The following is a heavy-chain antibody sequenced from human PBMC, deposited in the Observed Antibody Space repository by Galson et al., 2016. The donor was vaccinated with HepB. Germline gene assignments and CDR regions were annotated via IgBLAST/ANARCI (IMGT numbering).Heavy chain of an antibody. D-gene: IGHD6-13*01. V-gene: IGHV4-31*03. CDR1: GGSISSGAYY. J-gene: IGHJ5*02. CDR3: ARLHTSSWYADFDP. CDR2: IFYSGST. Sequence: TLSLTCTVSGGSISSGAYYWSWIRQHPGKGLEWIGHIFYSGSTYYNPSLMRRISISVDTSKNQFSLKLSSVTAADTAVYYCARLHTSSWYADFDPWGQGTLVTVSS.